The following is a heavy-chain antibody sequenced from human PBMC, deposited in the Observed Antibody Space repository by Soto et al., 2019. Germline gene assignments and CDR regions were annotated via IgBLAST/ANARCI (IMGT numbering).Heavy chain of an antibody. V-gene: IGHV4-59*01. J-gene: IGHJ4*02. Sequence: PSETLSLTCTVSGGSISSYYWSWIRQPPGKGLEWIGYIYYSGSTNYNPSLKSRVTISVDTSKNQFSLKLSSVTAADTAVYYCARGNTIFGVVTRFDYWGQGTLVTVSS. D-gene: IGHD3-3*01. CDR3: ARGNTIFGVVTRFDY. CDR1: GGSISSYY. CDR2: IYYSGST.